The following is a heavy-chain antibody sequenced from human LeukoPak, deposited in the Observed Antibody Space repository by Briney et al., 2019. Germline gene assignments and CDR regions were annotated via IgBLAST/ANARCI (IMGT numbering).Heavy chain of an antibody. J-gene: IGHJ1*01. CDR3: AKGVRTTSSHFHH. V-gene: IGHV3-23*01. CDR2: ISGSGGRT. CDR1: GFTFSSYD. Sequence: GGSLRLSCAASGFTFSSYDMTWLRQAPGKGLESVSAISGSGGRTFYADSVKGRSTISRDDTKNTPSLQTTSMRAEDTAVYYCAKGVRTTSSHFHHWGQGTLVTVSS. D-gene: IGHD4/OR15-4a*01.